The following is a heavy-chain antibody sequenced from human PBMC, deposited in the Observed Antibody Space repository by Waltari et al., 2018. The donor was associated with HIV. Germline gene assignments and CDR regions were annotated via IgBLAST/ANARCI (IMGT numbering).Heavy chain of an antibody. J-gene: IGHJ5*02. CDR2: IYYSGST. CDR3: AREIQSDDWFDP. V-gene: IGHV4-39*07. CDR1: GGSISSSSYY. Sequence: QLQLQESGPGMVKPSETLSLTCTVSGGSISSSSYYWGWIRQPPGKGLEWIGSIYYSGSTFYNPSLTRRVTISVDTSKNQFSLKLSSVTAADTAVYYCAREIQSDDWFDPWGQGTLVTVSS.